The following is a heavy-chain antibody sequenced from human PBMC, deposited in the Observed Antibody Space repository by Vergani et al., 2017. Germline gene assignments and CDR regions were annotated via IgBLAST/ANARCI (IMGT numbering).Heavy chain of an antibody. V-gene: IGHV4-39*07. J-gene: IGHJ6*02. CDR1: GGSISSSSYY. D-gene: IGHD3-3*01. CDR2: IYTSGST. CDR3: AREPADFGATYYYYYGMDV. Sequence: QLQLQESGPGLVKPSETLSLTCTVSGGSISSSSYYWGWIRQPPGKGLEWIGSIYTSGSTNYNPSLKSRVTISVDTSKNQFSLKLSSVTAADTAVYYCAREPADFGATYYYYYGMDVWGQGTTVTVSS.